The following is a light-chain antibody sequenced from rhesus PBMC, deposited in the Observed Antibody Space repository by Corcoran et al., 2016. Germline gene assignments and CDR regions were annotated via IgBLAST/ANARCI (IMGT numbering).Light chain of an antibody. CDR2: KAS. J-gene: IGKJ1*01. Sequence: DIQMTQSPSSLSASVGDRVTITCRTSENVKNYLNRYQQKPGKPPKFLIDKASNLHSGVPSRFSGSGSGTDYSFTISNLQPEDVAIYYCQQGYGTPWTFGQGTKVEIK. V-gene: IGKV1-74*01. CDR1: ENVKNY. CDR3: QQGYGTPWT.